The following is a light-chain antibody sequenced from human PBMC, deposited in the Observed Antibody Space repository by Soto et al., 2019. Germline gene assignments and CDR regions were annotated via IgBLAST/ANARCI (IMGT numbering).Light chain of an antibody. CDR1: SSDVGGSNY. V-gene: IGLV2-14*01. J-gene: IGLJ2*01. CDR2: EVS. Sequence: QSALTQPASVSGSPGQSITISCTGTSSDVGGSNYVSWYQQHPGKAPKLMIYEVSNRPSGVSNRFSGSKSGNTASLTISGLQAEDEADYYCSSYTSSSTRVVVFGGGTQLTVL. CDR3: SSYTSSSTRVVV.